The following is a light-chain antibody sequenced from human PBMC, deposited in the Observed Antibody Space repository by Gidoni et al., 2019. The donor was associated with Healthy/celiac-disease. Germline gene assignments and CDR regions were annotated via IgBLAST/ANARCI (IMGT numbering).Light chain of an antibody. CDR1: ALPKQY. Sequence: SYELTQPPSVSVSPGQTARITCSGDALPKQYAYWYQQKPGQAPVLVIYKDSERPSGIPERFSGSSSGTTVTLTISGVQAEDEADYYCQSADSSVLLVFGGGTKLTVL. J-gene: IGLJ3*02. V-gene: IGLV3-25*03. CDR3: QSADSSVLLV. CDR2: KDS.